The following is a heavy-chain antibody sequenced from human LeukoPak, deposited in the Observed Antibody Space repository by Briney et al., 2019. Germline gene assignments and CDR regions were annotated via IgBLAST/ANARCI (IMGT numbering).Heavy chain of an antibody. CDR1: GFTFSSYW. D-gene: IGHD6-19*01. V-gene: IGHV3-74*01. CDR3: ARIAVGVRRLGGVEGQLDDDY. Sequence: PGGSLRLSCAASGFTFSSYWMHWVRQAPGKGLVWVSRINSDGSSTSYADSVEGRFTISRDNAKNSLFLQMNSLRGEDTAVYYCARIAVGVRRLGGVEGQLDDDYWGQGTLVTVSS. CDR2: INSDGSST. J-gene: IGHJ4*02.